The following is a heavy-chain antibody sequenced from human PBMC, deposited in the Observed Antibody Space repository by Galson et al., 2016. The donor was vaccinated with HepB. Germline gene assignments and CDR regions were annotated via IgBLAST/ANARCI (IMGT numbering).Heavy chain of an antibody. CDR3: SRDGLHNWNYWGDYCGY. D-gene: IGHD1-7*01. J-gene: IGHJ4*02. V-gene: IGHV3-49*03. CDR2: IRSKAYGGTT. CDR1: GFTFGNYA. Sequence: SLRLSCAASGFTFGNYAMSWFRQAPGKGLEWVSFIRSKAYGGTTEYAASVKGRFTISRDDSKSIVYLQMDSLKAEDTAVYYCSRDGLHNWNYWGDYCGYWGQGTLVTVSS.